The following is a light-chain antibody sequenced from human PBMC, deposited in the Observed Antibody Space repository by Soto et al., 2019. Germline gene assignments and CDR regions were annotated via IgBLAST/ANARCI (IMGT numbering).Light chain of an antibody. J-gene: IGKJ4*01. Sequence: EIVLTQSPATLSFSPGERATLSCRASQSVSSYFAWYQQKPGQAPRLLIYDASNRATGIPARFSGSGSGTDFTLTISSLEPEDFAVYYCQQRSNWPLTFGGGTKVEIK. CDR1: QSVSSY. CDR2: DAS. CDR3: QQRSNWPLT. V-gene: IGKV3-11*01.